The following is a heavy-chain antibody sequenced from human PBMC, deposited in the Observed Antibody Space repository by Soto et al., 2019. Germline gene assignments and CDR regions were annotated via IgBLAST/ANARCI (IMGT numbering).Heavy chain of an antibody. V-gene: IGHV4-31*03. Sequence: PSETLSLTCTVSGGSISSGGYYWSWIRQHPGKGLEWIGYIYYSGSTYYNPSLKSRVTISVDTSKNQFSLKLSSVTAADTAVYYCARLAQYSNYLAVWGKGTTVTVSS. D-gene: IGHD4-4*01. CDR1: GGSISSGGYY. CDR3: ARLAQYSNYLAV. CDR2: IYYSGST. J-gene: IGHJ6*03.